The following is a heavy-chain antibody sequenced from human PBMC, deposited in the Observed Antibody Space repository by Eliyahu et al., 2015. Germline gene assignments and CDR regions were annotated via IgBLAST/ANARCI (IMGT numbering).Heavy chain of an antibody. CDR3: ARGHGSGTYEDS. CDR2: IWYDGSKR. D-gene: IGHD3-10*01. V-gene: IGHV3-33*01. CDR1: GFPFSSYG. J-gene: IGHJ4*02. Sequence: QVQLVESGGGVVQPGRSLRLSCAASGFPFSSYGMHWVRQAPGKGLESVAVIWYDGSKRFYADSVKGRFTISRDNSKNTLYLQMNSLTVGDTAVYYCARGHGSGTYEDSWGQGTLVAVSS.